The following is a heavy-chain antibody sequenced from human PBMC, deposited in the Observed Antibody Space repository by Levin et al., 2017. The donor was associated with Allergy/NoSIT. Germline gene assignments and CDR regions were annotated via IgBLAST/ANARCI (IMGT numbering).Heavy chain of an antibody. Sequence: LSLTCAASGFTFSNAWMSWVRQAPGKGLEWVGRIKSKTDGGTTDYAAPVKGRFTISRDDSKNTLYLQMNSLKTEDTAVYYCTTAVIAARPGYHGYYYGMDVWGQGTTVTVSS. CDR3: TTAVIAARPGYHGYYYGMDV. J-gene: IGHJ6*02. V-gene: IGHV3-15*01. CDR1: GFTFSNAW. D-gene: IGHD6-6*01. CDR2: IKSKTDGGTT.